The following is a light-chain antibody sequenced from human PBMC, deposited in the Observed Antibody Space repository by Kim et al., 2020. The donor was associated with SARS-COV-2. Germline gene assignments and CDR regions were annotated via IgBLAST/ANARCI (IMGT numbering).Light chain of an antibody. CDR1: QSINTY. V-gene: IGKV3-11*01. J-gene: IGKJ1*01. CDR2: DAS. Sequence: ATLSFSPGERATLSCSASQSINTYLAWYQQKPGQPPRFLIYDASKRATGIPARFSGSGSGTDFTLTISSLEPEDFAVYYCQQRGAFGQGTKVDIK. CDR3: QQRGA.